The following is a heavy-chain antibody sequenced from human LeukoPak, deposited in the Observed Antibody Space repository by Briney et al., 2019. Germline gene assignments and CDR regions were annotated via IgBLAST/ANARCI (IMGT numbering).Heavy chain of an antibody. J-gene: IGHJ2*01. D-gene: IGHD3-10*01. CDR3: ARRNYGGNSGRYWYFDL. CDR1: GGSMSSYY. CDR2: IYHSGST. V-gene: IGHV4-59*01. Sequence: PSETLSLTCSVSGGSMSSYYWSWVRQPPGKGLEWVGYIYHSGSTNYNPSLKNRVTISVDTSKNQFSRKLSSVTAADTAVYYCARRNYGGNSGRYWYFDLWGRGTLVTVSS.